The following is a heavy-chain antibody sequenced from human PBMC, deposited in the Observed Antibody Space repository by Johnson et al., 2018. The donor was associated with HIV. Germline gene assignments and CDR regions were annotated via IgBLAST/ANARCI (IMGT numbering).Heavy chain of an antibody. CDR1: GFTFSSYA. CDR2: ISYDGSNK. CDR3: ARDSRYNNYGGGSVGAFDI. Sequence: QVQLVESGGGLVQPGGSLRLSCASSGFTFSSYAMHWVRQAPAKGLEWVAAISYDGSNKYYADSVKGRFTISRDNSKNTLYLQMNSLRTEDTAVYYCARDSRYNNYGGGSVGAFDIWGQGTTVTVSS. V-gene: IGHV3-30*14. D-gene: IGHD4-11*01. J-gene: IGHJ3*02.